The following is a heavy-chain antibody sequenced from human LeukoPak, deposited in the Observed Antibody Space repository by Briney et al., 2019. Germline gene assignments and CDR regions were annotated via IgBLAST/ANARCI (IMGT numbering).Heavy chain of an antibody. Sequence: PGGSLRLSCAASGFTFSSYWMSWVRQAPGKGLELVANIKQDGSERYYVDSVKGRFTTSRDNAKNSLYLQMNSLRAEDTAVYYCARDCSRTSCYADYWGQGTLVTVSS. CDR2: IKQDGSER. J-gene: IGHJ4*02. V-gene: IGHV3-7*03. D-gene: IGHD2-2*01. CDR3: ARDCSRTSCYADY. CDR1: GFTFSSYW.